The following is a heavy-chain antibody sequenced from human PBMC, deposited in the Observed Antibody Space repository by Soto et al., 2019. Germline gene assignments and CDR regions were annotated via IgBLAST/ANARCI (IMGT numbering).Heavy chain of an antibody. CDR1: GFTFSSYG. CDR3: AKDRSVGAPDY. D-gene: IGHD1-26*01. V-gene: IGHV3-30*18. Sequence: QVQLVESGGGVVQPGRSLRLSCAASGFTFSSYGMHWVRQAPGKGLEWVAVISYDGSNKYYADSAKGRFTISRDNSKNTLYLQMNSLRAEDTAVYYCAKDRSVGAPDYWGQGTLVTVSS. J-gene: IGHJ4*02. CDR2: ISYDGSNK.